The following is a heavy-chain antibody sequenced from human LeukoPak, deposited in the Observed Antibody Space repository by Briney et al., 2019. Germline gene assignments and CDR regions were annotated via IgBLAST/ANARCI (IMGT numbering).Heavy chain of an antibody. CDR3: ASSGLAVASYFDY. CDR2: IYPGDSDT. CDR1: GYSFTSYW. D-gene: IGHD6-19*01. V-gene: IGHV5-51*01. Sequence: GESLKISGKGSGYSFTSYWIGWVRQMPGKGLEWMGIIYPGDSDTRYSPSFQGQVTISADKSISTAYLQWSSLKASDTAMYYCASSGLAVASYFDYWGQGTLVTVSS. J-gene: IGHJ4*02.